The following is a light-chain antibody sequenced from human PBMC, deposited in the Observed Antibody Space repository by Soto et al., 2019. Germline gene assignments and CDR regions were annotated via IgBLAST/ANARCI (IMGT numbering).Light chain of an antibody. CDR2: GNN. Sequence: QSVLTQPPSVSGAPGQRVTISCTGSSSNIGAGYEVHWYQQLPETAPKLLIYGNNNRPSGVPDRISGSKSGTSVSLAITGLRAEDEADYYCLSYDSSLGVVFGGGTKVTVL. J-gene: IGLJ3*02. CDR3: LSYDSSLGVV. V-gene: IGLV1-40*01. CDR1: SSNIGAGYE.